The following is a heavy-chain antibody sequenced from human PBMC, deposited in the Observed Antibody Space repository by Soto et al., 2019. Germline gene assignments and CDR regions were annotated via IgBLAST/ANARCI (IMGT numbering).Heavy chain of an antibody. Sequence: TSETLSLTCTVSGGSISSYYWSWIRQPPGKGLEWIGYIYYSGSTNYNPSLKSRVTISVDTSKNQFSLKLSSVTAADTAVYYCARASHYTEYYFDYWGQGTLVTV. CDR2: IYYSGST. CDR3: ARASHYTEYYFDY. V-gene: IGHV4-59*01. CDR1: GGSISSYY. J-gene: IGHJ4*02. D-gene: IGHD1-26*01.